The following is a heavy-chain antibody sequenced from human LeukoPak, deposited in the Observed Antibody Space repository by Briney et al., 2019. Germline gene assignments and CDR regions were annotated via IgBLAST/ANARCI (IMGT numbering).Heavy chain of an antibody. CDR2: INPNSGGT. V-gene: IGHV1-2*02. D-gene: IGHD2-15*01. J-gene: IGHJ4*02. CDR1: GYTFTDYY. CDR3: ARKEPEGSGGSCHGY. Sequence: AVKVSCKASGYTFTDYYMHWVRQAPGQGLEWMGWINPNSGGTNYAQKFQGRVTMTRDTSISKAYMELRMMRSDDAAIYPCARKEPEGSGGSCHGYRGQGTLVTVSS.